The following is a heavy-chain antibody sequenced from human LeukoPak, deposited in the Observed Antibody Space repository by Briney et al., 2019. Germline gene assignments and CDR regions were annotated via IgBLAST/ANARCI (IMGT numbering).Heavy chain of an antibody. Sequence: ASVKVSCKASGYTFTSYYMHWVRQAPGQGLEWMGIINPSGGSASYAQKFQGRVTMAGDMSTSTVYMELSSLRSEDTAVYYCAIDSCSNYYYYYMDVWGKGTTVTVSS. J-gene: IGHJ6*03. CDR1: GYTFTSYY. CDR2: INPSGGSA. V-gene: IGHV1-46*01. D-gene: IGHD2-15*01. CDR3: AIDSCSNYYYYYMDV.